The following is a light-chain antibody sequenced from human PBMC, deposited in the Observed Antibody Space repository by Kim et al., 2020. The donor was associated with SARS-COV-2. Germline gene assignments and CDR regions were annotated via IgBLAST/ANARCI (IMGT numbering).Light chain of an antibody. CDR1: QDISRW. Sequence: DIQMTQSPSSVSASVGDRVTITCRASQDISRWLAWYQQRPGKAPRLLISAASSLQSGVPSRFSGSGSGTDFTLTISNLQPEDFATYYCQRANNFPLTFGQGTRLEIK. J-gene: IGKJ5*01. V-gene: IGKV1D-12*01. CDR2: AAS. CDR3: QRANNFPLT.